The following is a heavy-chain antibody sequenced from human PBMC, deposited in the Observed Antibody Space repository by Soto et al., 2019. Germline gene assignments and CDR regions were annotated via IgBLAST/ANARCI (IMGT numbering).Heavy chain of an antibody. D-gene: IGHD3-10*01. V-gene: IGHV2-70*01. CDR2: IDWDDDK. CDR1: GFSLSTVGMC. CDR3: ARARDRGDGYISGGVMDV. J-gene: IGHJ6*02. Sequence: SGPTLVNPTRTLTLTCTFSGFSLSTVGMCVSWIRQPPGKALEWLALIDWDDDKYYSTSLKTRPTISKDTSKNQVVLTMTNMDPADTATYYCARARDRGDGYISGGVMDVWGQGTTVTVSS.